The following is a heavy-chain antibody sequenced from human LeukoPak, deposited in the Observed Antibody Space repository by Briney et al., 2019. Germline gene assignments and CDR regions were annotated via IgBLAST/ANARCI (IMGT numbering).Heavy chain of an antibody. CDR3: ANDRPHPSAEPTNFHY. Sequence: GGSLRLSCAASGFTFSSSAMSWVRQAPGKGLQWVSAINGGGGATYCADSVKGRFTISRDNSKNTLYLHMNSLRAEDTAIYYCANDRPHPSAEPTNFHYWGQGTLVTVSS. CDR2: INGGGGAT. D-gene: IGHD1-14*01. CDR1: GFTFSSSA. J-gene: IGHJ4*02. V-gene: IGHV3-23*01.